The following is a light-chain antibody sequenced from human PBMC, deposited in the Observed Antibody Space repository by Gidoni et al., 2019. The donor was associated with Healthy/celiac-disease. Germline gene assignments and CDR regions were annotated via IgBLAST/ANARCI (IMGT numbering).Light chain of an antibody. V-gene: IGKV3-15*01. J-gene: IGKJ1*01. CDR3: QQYNNWPRT. CDR2: GAS. CDR1: PSVSSN. Sequence: DRVMTPSPAPLSVSPGERATLSCRSSPSVSSNLAWYQQKPGQAPRLLIYGASTRATGIPARFSGSGSGTEFTLTISSLQSEDFAVYYCQQYNNWPRTFGQGTKVEIK.